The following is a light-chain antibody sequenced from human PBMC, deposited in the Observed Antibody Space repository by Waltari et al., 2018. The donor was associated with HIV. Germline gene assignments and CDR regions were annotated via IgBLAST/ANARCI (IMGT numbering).Light chain of an antibody. CDR2: EDS. CDR3: FSTDSSGNHRV. V-gene: IGLV3-10*01. CDR1: ALPKKF. Sequence: SYEVTQPPSVSVSPGQTARITCSGDALPKKFAYWYQQKSGQAPVLVIYEDSKRPSGIPGRFSGSSSGTVATLTISGAQVDDEADYSCFSTDSSGNHRVFGGGTKLTVL. J-gene: IGLJ3*02.